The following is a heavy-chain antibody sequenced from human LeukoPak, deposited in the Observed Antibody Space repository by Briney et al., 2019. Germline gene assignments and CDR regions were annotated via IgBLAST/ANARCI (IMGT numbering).Heavy chain of an antibody. CDR2: INHSGST. D-gene: IGHD3-22*01. V-gene: IGHV4-34*01. CDR3: ARGHYYDSSGYYSPFDY. J-gene: IGHJ4*02. Sequence: ASETLSLTCTVSGGSISSYYWSWIRQPPGKGLEWIGEINHSGSTNYNPSLKSRVTISVDTSKNQFSLKLSSVTAADTAVYYCARGHYYDSSGYYSPFDYWGQGTLVTVSS. CDR1: GGSISSYY.